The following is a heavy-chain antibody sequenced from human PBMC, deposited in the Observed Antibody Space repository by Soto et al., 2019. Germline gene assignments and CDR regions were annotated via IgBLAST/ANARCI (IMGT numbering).Heavy chain of an antibody. CDR1: GGSLSSGAYS. V-gene: IGHV4-31*11. CDR3: ARVLRDYDSSGYFYVPNWFDP. Sequence: SETLSLTCAVSGGSLSSGAYSLSWIRQPPGKGLEWFGNIYYSGRTYYNPSLKSRVSISLDTSKNQFSLRLTSVTAADTAVYYCARVLRDYDSSGYFYVPNWFDPWGQGTLVTVSS. CDR2: IYYSGRT. D-gene: IGHD3-22*01. J-gene: IGHJ5*02.